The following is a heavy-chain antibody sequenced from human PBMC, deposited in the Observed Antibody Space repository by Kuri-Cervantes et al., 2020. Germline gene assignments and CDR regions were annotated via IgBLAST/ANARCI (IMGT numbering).Heavy chain of an antibody. CDR1: GFTFSNYY. Sequence: GESLKISCAASGFTFSNYYMSWIRQAPGKGLEWVAYISNSGSTIKYADSVKGRFTISRDNAKNSVFLQMNSLRAEDTAVYYCARGLGRDVAGNFGYWGQGSLVTVSS. D-gene: IGHD6-13*01. J-gene: IGHJ4*02. CDR3: ARGLGRDVAGNFGY. CDR2: ISNSGSTI. V-gene: IGHV3-11*04.